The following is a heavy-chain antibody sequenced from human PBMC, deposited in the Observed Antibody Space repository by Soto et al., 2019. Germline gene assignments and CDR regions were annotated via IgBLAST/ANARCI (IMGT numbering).Heavy chain of an antibody. V-gene: IGHV4-4*07. CDR1: GGSISGYF. CDR2: MYLTGST. J-gene: IGHJ5*02. Sequence: QVQLQESGPGLVKPSETLSLTCTVSGGSISGYFWSWIRQPAGKGLEWIGRMYLTGSTDYNPSLKSRVTMSLDMSKNQFSLRLRSVTAADTAVYFCARGEHIVTAHNYFDAWGQGTLVTVSP. CDR3: ARGEHIVTAHNYFDA. D-gene: IGHD2-21*02.